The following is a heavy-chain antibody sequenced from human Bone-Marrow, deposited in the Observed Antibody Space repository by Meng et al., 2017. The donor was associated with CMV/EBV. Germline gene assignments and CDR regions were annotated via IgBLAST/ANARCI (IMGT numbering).Heavy chain of an antibody. V-gene: IGHV3-30*02. D-gene: IGHD3-10*01. CDR2: IRYDGSNK. CDR3: AKDYGRYSYAFDI. J-gene: IGHJ3*02. CDR1: EFTFSSYA. Sequence: GESLKISCAASEFTFSSYAMHWVRQAPGKRLEWVAYIRYDGSNKYHADSVKGRFTISRDNFKNTLFLQMNSLRAEDTAVYYCAKDYGRYSYAFDIWGQGTMVTVSS.